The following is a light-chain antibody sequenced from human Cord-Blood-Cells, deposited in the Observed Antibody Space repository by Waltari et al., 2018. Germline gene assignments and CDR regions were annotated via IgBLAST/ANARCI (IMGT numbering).Light chain of an antibody. Sequence: DIQMTQSPSSLSASVGDRVTITCQASQDMSNYLNWYQQKPGKAPKLLIYDASNLETRVPSRFSGSGSGTEFTVTSSSLQPEDIATYYCQQYDNLPFTFGPGTKVDIK. CDR3: QQYDNLPFT. V-gene: IGKV1-33*01. CDR1: QDMSNY. CDR2: DAS. J-gene: IGKJ3*01.